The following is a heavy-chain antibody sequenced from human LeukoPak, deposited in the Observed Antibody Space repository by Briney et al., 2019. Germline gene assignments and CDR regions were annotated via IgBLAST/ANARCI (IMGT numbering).Heavy chain of an antibody. CDR1: GFTFSSSG. CDR2: IRYDGSNK. J-gene: IGHJ4*02. Sequence: PGGSLRLSCAASGFTFSSSGMHWVRQAPGKGLEWVAFIRYDGSNKYYADSVKGRFTISRDNSKNTLYLQMNSLRAEDTAVYYCAKDHDDFPGSGYWGQGTLVTVSS. D-gene: IGHD3-3*01. V-gene: IGHV3-30*02. CDR3: AKDHDDFPGSGY.